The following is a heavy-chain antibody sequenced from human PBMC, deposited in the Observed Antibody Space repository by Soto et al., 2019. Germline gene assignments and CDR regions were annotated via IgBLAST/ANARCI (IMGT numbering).Heavy chain of an antibody. Sequence: SETLSLTCTVSGGSISGGVHSWSWIRQPPGKGLEWIGHIFDSGSTYYNPSLKSRLTISVDTSKNQFSLRLSSVTAADTAVYYCATSYGNAWYTYWGQGTQVTVSS. V-gene: IGHV4-30-4*01. D-gene: IGHD6-13*01. CDR1: GGSISGGVHS. J-gene: IGHJ4*02. CDR3: ATSYGNAWYTY. CDR2: IFDSGST.